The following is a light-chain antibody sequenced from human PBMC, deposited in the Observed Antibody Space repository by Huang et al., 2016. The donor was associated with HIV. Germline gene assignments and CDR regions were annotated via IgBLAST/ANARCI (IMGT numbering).Light chain of an antibody. CDR2: VAS. CDR3: QQYNNWPPEIT. CDR1: RSISSN. J-gene: IGKJ5*01. Sequence: EIVMTQSPATLPVSPGERATLSCRASRSISSNLAWYQQKPGQAPRLLIYVASTRATGIPARFSGSGSGTEFTLTISSLQSEDFAVYYCQQYNNWPPEITFGQGTRLEIK. V-gene: IGKV3-15*01.